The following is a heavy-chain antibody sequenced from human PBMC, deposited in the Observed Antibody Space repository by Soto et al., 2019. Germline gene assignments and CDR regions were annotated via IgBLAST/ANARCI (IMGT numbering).Heavy chain of an antibody. J-gene: IGHJ5*02. CDR2: ISGFNGNT. CDR3: ARGPRYCSSSTCFAGVTWFDP. V-gene: IGHV1-18*04. Sequence: GASVKVSCKASGYIFTSYGISWVRQAPGRGLEWMGWISGFNGNTNYAQNVQGRVSMTTDKSTSTAYMELRSLTSDDTAVYYCARGPRYCSSSTCFAGVTWFDPWGQGTPVTVSS. CDR1: GYIFTSYG. D-gene: IGHD2-15*01.